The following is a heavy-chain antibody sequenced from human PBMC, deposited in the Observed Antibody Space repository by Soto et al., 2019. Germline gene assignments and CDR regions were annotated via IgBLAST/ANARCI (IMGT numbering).Heavy chain of an antibody. V-gene: IGHV3-72*01. D-gene: IGHD3-22*01. J-gene: IGHJ4*02. Sequence: GGSLRLSCAASGFIFSDHYMDWVRQAPGKGLEWVARIRNKANSYATHYAASVKGRFTISRDDSKNSLFLQMPSLKAEDTAAYYCARGSGSSAYSHCDYWGQGT. CDR2: IRNKANSYAT. CDR3: ARGSGSSAYSHCDY. CDR1: GFIFSDHY.